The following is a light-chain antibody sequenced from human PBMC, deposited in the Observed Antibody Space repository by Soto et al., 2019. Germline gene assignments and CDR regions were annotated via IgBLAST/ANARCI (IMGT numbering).Light chain of an antibody. CDR1: SSDVGGYNY. CDR2: EVS. Sequence: TKTSSDVGGYNYVSWYQQHPGKAPKLMIYEVSKRPSGVPDRFSGSKSGNTASLTVSGLQAEDEADYYCSSYAGSNNYVFGTGTKAHRP. J-gene: IGLJ1*01. CDR3: SSYAGSNNYV. V-gene: IGLV2-8*01.